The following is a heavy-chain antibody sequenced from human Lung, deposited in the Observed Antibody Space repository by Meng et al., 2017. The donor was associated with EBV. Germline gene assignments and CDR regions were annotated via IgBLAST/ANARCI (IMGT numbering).Heavy chain of an antibody. CDR2: FVNYRDT. CDR1: PYAFGTYG. V-gene: IGHV1-18*01. J-gene: IGHJ4*02. Sequence: QVSLLQYGAEVKKPGASVRVSCKASPYAFGTYGISWVRQAPGLGLEWMGWFVNYRDTYPAPKFQDRVTMTTDTHTNTVIMELRSLTSDDTAVYYCVKGTPGRSYCDYWGQGTLVTVSS. D-gene: IGHD3-10*01. CDR3: VKGTPGRSYCDY.